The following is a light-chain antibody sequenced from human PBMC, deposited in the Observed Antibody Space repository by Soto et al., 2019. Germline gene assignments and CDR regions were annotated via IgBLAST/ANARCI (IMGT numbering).Light chain of an antibody. CDR1: QRISSW. Sequence: DIQMTQSPSTLCASIGDRVTITCRASQRISSWLAWYQQKPGKAPKLLIYDASSLESGVPSRFTGSGSGTEFTLTISSLQPDDFATYYCQQYNSYSTFGQGTKVDIK. V-gene: IGKV1-5*01. J-gene: IGKJ1*01. CDR3: QQYNSYST. CDR2: DAS.